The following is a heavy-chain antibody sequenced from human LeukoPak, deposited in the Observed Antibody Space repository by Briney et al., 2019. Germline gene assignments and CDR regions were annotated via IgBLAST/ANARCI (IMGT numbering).Heavy chain of an antibody. D-gene: IGHD3-10*01. CDR2: ISSSSSYT. J-gene: IGHJ4*02. CDR1: GFTFSDYY. Sequence: PGGSLRLSCAASGFTFSDYYMSWIRQAPGKGLEWVSYISSSSSYTNYADSVKGRFTTSRDNAKNSLYLQMNSLRAEDTAVYYCARVPTYYYGSGDPYYFDYWGQGTLVTVSS. V-gene: IGHV3-11*06. CDR3: ARVPTYYYGSGDPYYFDY.